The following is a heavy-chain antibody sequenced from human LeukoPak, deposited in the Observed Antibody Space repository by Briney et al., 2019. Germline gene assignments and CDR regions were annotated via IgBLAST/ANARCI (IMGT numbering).Heavy chain of an antibody. D-gene: IGHD4-17*01. CDR3: ARHGVEYGHLRWFDP. CDR2: IYYSGST. V-gene: IGHV4-39*01. CDR1: GGSISSSSYY. Sequence: SETLSLTCTVSGGSISSSSYYWGWIRQPPGKGLEWIGSIYYSGSTYYNPSLKSRVTISVDTSKNQFSLKLSSVTAADTAVYYCARHGVEYGHLRWFDPWGQGTLVTVSS. J-gene: IGHJ5*02.